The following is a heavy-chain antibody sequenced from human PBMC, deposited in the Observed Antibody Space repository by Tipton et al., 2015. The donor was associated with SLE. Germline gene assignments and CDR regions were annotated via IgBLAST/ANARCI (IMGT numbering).Heavy chain of an antibody. Sequence: SLRLSCAASGFTFSSYGMHWVRQAPGKGLEWVAFIRYDGSNKYYADSVKGRFTISRDNSKNTLYLQMNSLRAEDTAVYYCAKEGPIAYYDYVWGSYMDVWGQGTTVTVSS. CDR3: AKEGPIAYYDYVWGSYMDV. D-gene: IGHD3-16*01. CDR2: IRYDGSNK. J-gene: IGHJ6*02. CDR1: GFTFSSYG. V-gene: IGHV3-30*02.